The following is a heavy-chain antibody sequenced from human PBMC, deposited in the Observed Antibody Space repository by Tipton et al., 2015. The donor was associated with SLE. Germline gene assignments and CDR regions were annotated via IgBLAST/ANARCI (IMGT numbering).Heavy chain of an antibody. J-gene: IGHJ4*02. V-gene: IGHV3-33*08. CDR1: GFTFSSYW. CDR2: IWSDGSIK. Sequence: SLRLSCAASGFTFSSYWMTWVRQAPGKGPEWVAVIWSDGSIKSYADSVKGRFTISRDNSKNTPDLQMGSLRAEDTAVYYCARDGLRGIGKFFDYWGQGTLVTVSS. D-gene: IGHD3/OR15-3a*01. CDR3: ARDGLRGIGKFFDY.